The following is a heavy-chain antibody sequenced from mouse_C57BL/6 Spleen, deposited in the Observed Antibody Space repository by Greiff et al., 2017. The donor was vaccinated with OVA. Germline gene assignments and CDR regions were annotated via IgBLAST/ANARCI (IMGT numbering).Heavy chain of an antibody. CDR3: ARGGSPDFDV. J-gene: IGHJ1*03. CDR2: IYPGDGDT. Sequence: VQLQQSGPELVKPGASVKISCKASGYAFSSSWMNWVKQRPGKGLEWIGRIYPGDGDTNYNGKFKGKATLTADKSSSTAYMQLSSLTSEDSAVYFCARGGSPDFDVWGTGTTVTVSS. V-gene: IGHV1-82*01. CDR1: GYAFSSSW.